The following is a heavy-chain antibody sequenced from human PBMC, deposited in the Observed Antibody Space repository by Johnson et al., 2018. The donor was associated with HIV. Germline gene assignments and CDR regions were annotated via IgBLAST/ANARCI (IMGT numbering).Heavy chain of an antibody. CDR2: ISSSGSTI. CDR1: GFTFTDYY. V-gene: IGHV3-11*01. Sequence: QVQLVESGGGLVKPGGSLRLSCAASGFTFTDYYMNWMRQAPGKGLEWVSHISSSGSTIYYADSVKGRFTIPRDNSKNTLYLQMNSLRAEDTAVYYCAKDLDLFQRAFDIWGQGTMVTVSS. D-gene: IGHD3-3*01. J-gene: IGHJ3*02. CDR3: AKDLDLFQRAFDI.